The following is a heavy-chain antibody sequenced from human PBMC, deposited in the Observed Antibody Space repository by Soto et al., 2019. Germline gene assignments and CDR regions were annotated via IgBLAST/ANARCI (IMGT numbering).Heavy chain of an antibody. J-gene: IGHJ6*02. CDR3: AGRVEMGVYGMDV. CDR2: IYYSGST. Sequence: KASETLSLACTVSGGSISSSSYYWGWIRQPPGKGLEWIGSIYYSGSTYYNPSLKSRVTISVDTSKNQFSLKLSSVTAADTAVYYCAGRVEMGVYGMDVWGQGTTVTVSS. CDR1: GGSISSSSYY. V-gene: IGHV4-39*01. D-gene: IGHD2-2*01.